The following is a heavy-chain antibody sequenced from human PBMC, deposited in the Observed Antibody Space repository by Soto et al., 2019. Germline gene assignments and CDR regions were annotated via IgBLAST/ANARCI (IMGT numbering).Heavy chain of an antibody. CDR1: GYTFTSYG. Sequence: GASGKVSCKASGYTFTSYGMHWVGQAPGQKLEWMVWINVGNGNTKYAQKVQGRVTMTTDTSTSTAYMELRSLRSDDTAVYYCARGVGSGTYYNQYNWFDPWGQGTLVTVSS. V-gene: IGHV1-3*01. CDR2: INVGNGNT. CDR3: ARGVGSGTYYNQYNWFDP. J-gene: IGHJ5*02. D-gene: IGHD3-10*01.